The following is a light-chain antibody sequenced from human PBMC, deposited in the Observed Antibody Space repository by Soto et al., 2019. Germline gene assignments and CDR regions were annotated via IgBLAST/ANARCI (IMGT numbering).Light chain of an antibody. CDR3: SSYTSSSHV. CDR2: DVS. J-gene: IGLJ1*01. Sequence: QSVLTQPASVSGSPGQSITISCTGTSSDVGGYNYVSWYQQHPGKARKLMIYDVSNRPSGVSNRFSGSKSGNTASLTISGLQAEDEADYYCSSYTSSSHVFGTGTKSPS. V-gene: IGLV2-14*01. CDR1: SSDVGGYNY.